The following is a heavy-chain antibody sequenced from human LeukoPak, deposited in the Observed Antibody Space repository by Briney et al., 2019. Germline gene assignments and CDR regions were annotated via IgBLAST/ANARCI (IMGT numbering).Heavy chain of an antibody. CDR2: INHSGST. D-gene: IGHD1-26*01. J-gene: IGHJ5*02. CDR3: GRPFLWRGAGRRHNWFRP. CDR1: GGSFSGYY. V-gene: IGHV4-34*01. Sequence: PSETLSLTCAVYGGSFSGYYWSWIRQPPGKGLEWIGEINHSGSTNYNPSLKSRVTISVDTSKNQFSLKLSSVTAADTAVYYFGRPFLWRGAGRRHNWFRPRGQGTLVTVSS.